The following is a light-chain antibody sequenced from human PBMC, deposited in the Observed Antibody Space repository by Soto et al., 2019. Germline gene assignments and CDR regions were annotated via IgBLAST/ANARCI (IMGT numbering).Light chain of an antibody. CDR3: QKYNKTPRT. J-gene: IGKJ1*01. V-gene: IGKV1-27*01. Sequence: DIQMTQSPSSLSASVGDTVTITCRASQGISNYLAWYQQKPGQVPNLLIYAASTLQSGVPSRFSRSGSGTDFTLTIRRLQPEDVATYYCQKYNKTPRTFGQGTKVEI. CDR1: QGISNY. CDR2: AAS.